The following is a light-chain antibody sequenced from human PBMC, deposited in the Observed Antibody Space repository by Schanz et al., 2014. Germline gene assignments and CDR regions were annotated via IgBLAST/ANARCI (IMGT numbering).Light chain of an antibody. CDR3: QQYGSSPWT. CDR1: QSVSNSY. Sequence: EIVLTQSPATLSLSPGDRATLSCRASQSVSNSYLAWYQQKPGQAPRLLIHGASSRATGIPDRFSGSGAGTDFTLTISRLEPEDFAVYYCQQYGSSPWTFGQGTKVEI. J-gene: IGKJ1*01. CDR2: GAS. V-gene: IGKV3-20*01.